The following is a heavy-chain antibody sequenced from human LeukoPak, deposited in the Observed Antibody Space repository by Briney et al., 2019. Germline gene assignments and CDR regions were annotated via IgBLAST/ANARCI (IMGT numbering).Heavy chain of an antibody. CDR3: ARVERDILTGYYPFDY. V-gene: IGHV1-3*01. D-gene: IGHD3-9*01. J-gene: IGHJ4*02. CDR2: INAGNGNT. CDR1: GYTLTSYA. Sequence: ASVKVSCKASGYTLTSYAMHWVRQAPGQRLEWMGWINAGNGNTKYSQKFQGRVTITRDTSASTAYMELSSLRSEDTAVYYCARVERDILTGYYPFDYWGQGTLVTVSS.